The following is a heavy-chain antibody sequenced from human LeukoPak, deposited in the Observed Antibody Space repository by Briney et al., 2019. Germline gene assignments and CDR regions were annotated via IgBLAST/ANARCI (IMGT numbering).Heavy chain of an antibody. Sequence: KPSETLPLTCTVSGGSISSYYWSWIRQPPGKGLEWFGYIYYSGSTNYNPSLKSRVTISVDTSKNQFSLKLSSVTAADPAMYYCARDSSYYGSGSYPWGQGTLVTVSS. D-gene: IGHD3-10*01. CDR2: IYYSGST. CDR1: GGSISSYY. CDR3: ARDSSYYGSGSYP. V-gene: IGHV4-59*01. J-gene: IGHJ5*02.